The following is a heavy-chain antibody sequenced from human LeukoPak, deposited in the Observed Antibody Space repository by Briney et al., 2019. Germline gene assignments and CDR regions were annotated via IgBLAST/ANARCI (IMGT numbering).Heavy chain of an antibody. J-gene: IGHJ4*02. CDR3: TTTRPYGTTWAGAFED. D-gene: IGHD6-19*01. CDR2: VTSRSAT. V-gene: IGHV3-23*01. CDR1: GFIFSSHG. Sequence: GGSLRLSCVAPGFIFSSHGMSWVRQAPGKGLEWVSTVTSRSATHYTDSVKGRFITSRDSSKNTLFLQMNSLRAEDTALYYCTTTRPYGTTWAGAFEDWGQGTPVTVSS.